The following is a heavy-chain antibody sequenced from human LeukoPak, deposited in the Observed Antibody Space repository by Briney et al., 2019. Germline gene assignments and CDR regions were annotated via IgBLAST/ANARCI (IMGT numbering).Heavy chain of an antibody. CDR1: GFTFSVYS. CDR3: ARDITMVRTYYYNGMDV. D-gene: IGHD3-10*01. Sequence: GGSLRLSCAASGFTFSVYSMNWVRQAPGEGLEWVSYITASSRTKYYADSVKGRFSISRDNAKNSLFLQMNSLRAEDTAVYYCARDITMVRTYYYNGMDVWGQGTTVTVSS. J-gene: IGHJ6*02. V-gene: IGHV3-48*01. CDR2: ITASSRTK.